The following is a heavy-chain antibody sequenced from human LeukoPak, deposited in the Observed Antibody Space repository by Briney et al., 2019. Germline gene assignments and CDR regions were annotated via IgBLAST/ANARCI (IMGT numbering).Heavy chain of an antibody. CDR1: GFTFSSLA. CDR3: AKGQELDDGVFDS. V-gene: IGHV3-23*01. Sequence: GSLRLSCTASGFTFSSLAMAWVRQAPGKGLEWVSTIRSNGDTTYNADSVKGRFTISRDNSENTLYLELNSLRVEDTATFYCAKGQELDDGVFDSWGQGTMVTVSS. J-gene: IGHJ4*02. CDR2: IRSNGDTT. D-gene: IGHD1-1*01.